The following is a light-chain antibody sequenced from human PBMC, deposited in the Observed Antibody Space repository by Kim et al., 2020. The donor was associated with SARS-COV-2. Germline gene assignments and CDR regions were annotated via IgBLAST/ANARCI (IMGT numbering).Light chain of an antibody. V-gene: IGLV3-1*01. CDR2: QDN. J-gene: IGLJ2*01. CDR3: QAWDSSTGV. Sequence: SYELTQPPSVSVSPGQAASITCSGDKLGDKYACWYQQKPGQSPVLVIYQDNKRPSGIPERFSGSNSGNTATLTISGTHAMDEADYYCQAWDSSTGVFGGGTQLTVL. CDR1: KLGDKY.